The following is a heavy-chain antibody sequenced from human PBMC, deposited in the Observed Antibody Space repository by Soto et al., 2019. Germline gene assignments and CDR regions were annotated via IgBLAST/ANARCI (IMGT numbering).Heavy chain of an antibody. CDR1: GFTFIKYA. CDR3: ARTGYDRSGYFVEYYFDY. Sequence: WGSLRLSCAASGFTFIKYAMHFCRHSRCTWLEWVAVISNDGSNPYYADSVKGRFTISRDNSKNTLYLQMNSLREEDTAVYYCARTGYDRSGYFVEYYFDYWGQGTLVTVSS. CDR2: ISNDGSNP. V-gene: IGHV3-30-3*01. J-gene: IGHJ4*02. D-gene: IGHD3-22*01.